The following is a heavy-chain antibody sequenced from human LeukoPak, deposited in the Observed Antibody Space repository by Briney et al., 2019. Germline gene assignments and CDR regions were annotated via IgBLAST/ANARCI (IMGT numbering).Heavy chain of an antibody. CDR2: IWYDGSNK. D-gene: IGHD6-13*01. J-gene: IGHJ6*02. CDR3: ARQVGGSSWYYYYYDMDV. V-gene: IGHV3-33*01. CDR1: GFTFSSYG. Sequence: GGSLRLSCAASGFTFSSYGMHWVRQAPGKGLEWVAVIWYDGSNKYYADSVKGRFTISRDNSKNTLYLQMNSLRAEDTAVYYCARQVGGSSWYYYYYDMDVWGQGTTVTVSS.